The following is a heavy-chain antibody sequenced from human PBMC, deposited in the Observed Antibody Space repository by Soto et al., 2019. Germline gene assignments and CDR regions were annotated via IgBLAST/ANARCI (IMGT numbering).Heavy chain of an antibody. CDR2: ISYDGSNK. D-gene: IGHD6-6*01. CDR3: AREESSSSDFDY. CDR1: GFTFSSYA. J-gene: IGHJ4*02. Sequence: QPGGSLRLSCAASGFTFSSYAMHWVRQAPGKGLEWVAVISYDGSNKYYADSVKGRFTISRDNSKNTLYLQMNSLRAEDTAVYYCAREESSSSDFDYWGQGTLVTVSS. V-gene: IGHV3-30-3*01.